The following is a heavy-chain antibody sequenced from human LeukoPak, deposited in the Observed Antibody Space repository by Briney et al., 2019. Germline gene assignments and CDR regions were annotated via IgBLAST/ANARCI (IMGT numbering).Heavy chain of an antibody. CDR1: GFTFSSYG. D-gene: IGHD3-10*01. CDR3: ARGEYGSGSYHIDY. Sequence: PGGSLRLSCAASGFTFSSYGMHWVRQAPGKGLEWVAFIRYDGSNKYYADSVKGRFTISRDNAKNSLYLQMNSLRADDTAVYYCARGEYGSGSYHIDYWGQGTLVTVSS. CDR2: IRYDGSNK. J-gene: IGHJ4*02. V-gene: IGHV3-30*02.